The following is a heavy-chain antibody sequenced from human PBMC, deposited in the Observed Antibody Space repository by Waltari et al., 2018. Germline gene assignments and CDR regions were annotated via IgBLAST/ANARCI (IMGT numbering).Heavy chain of an antibody. J-gene: IGHJ2*01. CDR1: GFTFSSYE. D-gene: IGHD3-10*01. V-gene: IGHV3-48*03. CDR3: ARDLPPMDGEDSGWWYFDL. Sequence: EVQLVESGGGLVQPGGSLRLSCAASGFTFSSYEMNWVRQAPGKGLEWVSYISSSGSTIYYADSVKGRFTISRDNAKNSLYLQMNSLRAEDTAVYYCARDLPPMDGEDSGWWYFDLWGRGTLVTVSS. CDR2: ISSSGSTI.